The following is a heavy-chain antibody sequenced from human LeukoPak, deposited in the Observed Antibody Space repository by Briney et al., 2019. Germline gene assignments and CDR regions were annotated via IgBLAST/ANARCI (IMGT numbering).Heavy chain of an antibody. J-gene: IGHJ4*01. CDR3: ARDLGATTGAPWYYFDF. CDR2: INPNTGGT. Sequence: ASVRVSCKAFGYTFTDYYFHWVRQVPGQGLECMGWINPNTGGTNYPQKFQGRVTMTRDTSISAAYMELTSLRSDDTAVYYCARDLGATTGAPWYYFDFWGQGALVTVSS. V-gene: IGHV1-2*02. D-gene: IGHD1-26*01. CDR1: GYTFTDYY.